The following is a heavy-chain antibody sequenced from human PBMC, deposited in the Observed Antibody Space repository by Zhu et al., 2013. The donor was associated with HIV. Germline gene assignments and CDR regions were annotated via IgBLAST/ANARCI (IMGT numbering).Heavy chain of an antibody. D-gene: IGHD1-26*01. J-gene: IGHJ3*01. CDR1: GGTFSSYA. V-gene: IGHV1-2*02. CDR3: ARDQFDQFDAVHYYPDAFDV. CDR2: INSNSGGT. Sequence: QVQLVQSGAEVKKPGSSVKVSCKASGGTFSSYAISWVRQAPGQGLEWMGWINSNSGGTNYAQKFQGRVTMTRDTSISTAYMELSRLRSDDTAVYYCARDQFDQFDAVHYYPDAFDVWAKGRRSPCLQ.